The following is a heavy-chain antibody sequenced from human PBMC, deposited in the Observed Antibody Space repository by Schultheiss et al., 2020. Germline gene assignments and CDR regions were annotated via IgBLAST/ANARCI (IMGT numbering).Heavy chain of an antibody. Sequence: GESLKISCKASGYSFTTYWIGWVRQMPGKGLEWMGVIYPGDSDTRYSPSFQGQVTISADKSISTAYLQWSSLKPSDTAMYYCGRSTFGANSNWFDPWGRGTLVTVSA. CDR2: IYPGDSDT. V-gene: IGHV5-51*01. D-gene: IGHD2/OR15-2a*01. J-gene: IGHJ5*02. CDR3: GRSTFGANSNWFDP. CDR1: GYSFTTYW.